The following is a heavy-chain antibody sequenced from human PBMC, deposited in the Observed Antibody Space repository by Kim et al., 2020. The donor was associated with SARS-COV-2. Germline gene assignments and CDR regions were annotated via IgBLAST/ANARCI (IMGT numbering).Heavy chain of an antibody. Sequence: SETLSLTCTVSGGSISSSSYYWGWIRQPPGKGLEWIGSIYYSGSTYYNRSLKSRVTISVDTSKNQFSLKLSSVTAADTAVYYCARGSDTAMVLNNWFDPWGQGTLVTVSS. V-gene: IGHV4-39*01. CDR3: ARGSDTAMVLNNWFDP. J-gene: IGHJ5*02. D-gene: IGHD5-18*01. CDR2: IYYSGST. CDR1: GGSISSSSYY.